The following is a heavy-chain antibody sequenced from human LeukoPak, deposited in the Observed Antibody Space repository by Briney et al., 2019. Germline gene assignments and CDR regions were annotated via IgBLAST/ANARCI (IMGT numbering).Heavy chain of an antibody. D-gene: IGHD4-23*01. V-gene: IGHV3-33*08. J-gene: IGHJ4*02. CDR3: AREYGGNIDY. CDR2: IWYDGSNK. Sequence: GGSLRLSCAASGFTFSSYSMNWVRQAPGKGLEWVAVIWYDGSNKYYADSVKGRFTISRDNSKNTLYLQMNSLRAEDTAVYYCAREYGGNIDYWGQGTLVTVSS. CDR1: GFTFSSYS.